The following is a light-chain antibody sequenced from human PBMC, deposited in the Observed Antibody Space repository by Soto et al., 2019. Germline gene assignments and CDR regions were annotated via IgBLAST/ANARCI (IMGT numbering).Light chain of an antibody. CDR3: QQYYSYPFT. V-gene: IGKV1-8*01. CDR2: AAS. Sequence: AIRMTQSPSSFSASTGDRVTITCRARQGISSYLAWDQQKPGKAPKLLIYAASTLQSGVPSRVSGSGSGTDFTLTIRCLQSEDFATYYCQQYYSYPFTFGPGTKVDIK. J-gene: IGKJ3*01. CDR1: QGISSY.